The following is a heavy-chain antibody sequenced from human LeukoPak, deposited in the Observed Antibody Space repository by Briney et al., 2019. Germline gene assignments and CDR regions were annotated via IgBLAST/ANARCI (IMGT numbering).Heavy chain of an antibody. CDR3: ARAGIAVAGLYWYFDL. V-gene: IGHV4-34*01. J-gene: IGHJ2*01. CDR2: INHSGST. CDR1: GGSFSGYY. Sequence: PSETLSLTCAVYGGSFSGYYWSWIRQPPGKGLEWIGEINHSGSTNYNPSLKSRVTMSVDTSKNQFSLKLSSVTAADTAVYYCARAGIAVAGLYWYFDLWGRGTLVTVSS. D-gene: IGHD6-19*01.